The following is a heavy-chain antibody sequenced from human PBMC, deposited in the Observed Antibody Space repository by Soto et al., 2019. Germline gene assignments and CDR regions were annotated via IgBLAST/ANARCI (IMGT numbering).Heavy chain of an antibody. CDR3: ARGEDAFFYYGLDV. V-gene: IGHV4-59*01. CDR1: GGSITSSY. CDR2: IYDTGISGYTPST. Sequence: PSETLSLTCTVSGGSITSSYWSWIRRPPGKGLEWIAYIYDTGISGYTPSTSYNPSLKSRVTMSADTSKSQFSLKLTSVTAADTAVYYCARGEDAFFYYGLDVWGQGITVTVPS. J-gene: IGHJ6*02.